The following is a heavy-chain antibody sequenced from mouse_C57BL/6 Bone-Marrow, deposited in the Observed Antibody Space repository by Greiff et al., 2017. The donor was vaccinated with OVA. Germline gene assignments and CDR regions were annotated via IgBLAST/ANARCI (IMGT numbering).Heavy chain of an antibody. Sequence: QVQLKQPGAELVRPGTSVKLSCKASGYTFTSYWMHWVKQRPGQGLEWIGVIDPSDSYTNYNQKFKGKATLTVDTSSSTAYMQLSSLTSEDSAVYDCARVDYYYGSQFAYWGQGTLVTVSA. D-gene: IGHD1-1*01. CDR2: IDPSDSYT. CDR1: GYTFTSYW. CDR3: ARVDYYYGSQFAY. V-gene: IGHV1-59*01. J-gene: IGHJ3*01.